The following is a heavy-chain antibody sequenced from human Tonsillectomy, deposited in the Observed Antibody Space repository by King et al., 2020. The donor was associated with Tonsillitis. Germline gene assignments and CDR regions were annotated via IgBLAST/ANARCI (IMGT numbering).Heavy chain of an antibody. Sequence: VQLVESGAEVKKPGASVKVSCKASGYTFTSYGISWVRQAPGQGLEWMGWISAYNGNTNYAQKLQGRVTMTTDTSTSTAYMELRSLRSDDTAVYYCARDGEGYGGYEGTRGGPGDYYVSDEVAFDIWGQGTMVTVSS. CDR3: ARDGEGYGGYEGTRGGPGDYYVSDEVAFDI. J-gene: IGHJ3*02. CDR1: GYTFTSYG. V-gene: IGHV1-18*01. D-gene: IGHD4-17*01. CDR2: ISAYNGNT.